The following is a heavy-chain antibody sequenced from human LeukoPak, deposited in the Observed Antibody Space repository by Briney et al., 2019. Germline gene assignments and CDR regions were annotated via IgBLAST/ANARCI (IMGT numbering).Heavy chain of an antibody. Sequence: SETLSLTCTVSGGSISSYYWSWIRQPPGKGLEWIGRIYTSGSTNYKPPLKSRVTISVDTSKNQFSLKLSSVTAADTAVYYCARASPDFWSGLRHYYYMDVWGKGTTVTVSS. V-gene: IGHV4-4*08. J-gene: IGHJ6*03. CDR1: GGSISSYY. D-gene: IGHD3-3*01. CDR3: ARASPDFWSGLRHYYYMDV. CDR2: IYTSGST.